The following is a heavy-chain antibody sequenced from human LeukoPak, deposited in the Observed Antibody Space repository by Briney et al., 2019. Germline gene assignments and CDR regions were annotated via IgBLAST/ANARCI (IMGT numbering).Heavy chain of an antibody. V-gene: IGHV3-48*04. J-gene: IGHJ4*02. CDR2: ISSRSSPI. CDR3: ARGGYSFDY. Sequence: GGSLRLSCAASGFTFSSYSMNWVRQAPGKGLEWLSYISSRSSPIYYADSVKGRLTISRDNAKNSLYLQMNSLRAEDTAVYYCARGGYSFDYLGQGTLVTVSS. CDR1: GFTFSSYS. D-gene: IGHD5-12*01.